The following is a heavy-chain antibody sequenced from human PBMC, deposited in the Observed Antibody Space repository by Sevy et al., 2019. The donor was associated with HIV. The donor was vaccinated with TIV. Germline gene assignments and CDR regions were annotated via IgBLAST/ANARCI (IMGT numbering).Heavy chain of an antibody. CDR2: IWYDGSNK. CDR1: GFTFSSYG. J-gene: IGHJ6*02. Sequence: GGSLRLSCAASGFTFSSYGMHWVRQAPGKGLEWVAVIWYDGSNKYYADSVKGRFTISRDNSKNTLYLQMNSLRAEDTAVYYCARPDCGGDCYPGYGMDVWGQGTTVIVSS. D-gene: IGHD2-21*02. CDR3: ARPDCGGDCYPGYGMDV. V-gene: IGHV3-33*01.